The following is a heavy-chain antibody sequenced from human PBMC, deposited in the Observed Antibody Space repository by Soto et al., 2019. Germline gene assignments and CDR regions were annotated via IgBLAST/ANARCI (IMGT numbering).Heavy chain of an antibody. V-gene: IGHV3-72*01. CDR2: IKDRGSSYIT. Sequence: EVQLVESGGGLVQPGGSPRLSCAASGFTFSDHYMDWVRQAPGKGLEWVGRIKDRGSSYITEYAASVKGRFTISRDDLKNSLYLQMNSLKTEDTAVYYCAAIRTVVGYWGQGTLVTVSS. CDR1: GFTFSDHY. D-gene: IGHD3-10*01. CDR3: AAIRTVVGY. J-gene: IGHJ4*02.